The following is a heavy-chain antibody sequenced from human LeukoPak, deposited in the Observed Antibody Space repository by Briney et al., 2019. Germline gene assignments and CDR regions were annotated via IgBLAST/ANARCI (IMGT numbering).Heavy chain of an antibody. D-gene: IGHD3-3*01. CDR3: AGYYDFWNGPTVY. J-gene: IGHJ4*02. CDR2: INPDSGGT. V-gene: IGHV1-2*02. Sequence: ASMKVSCKASGFTFTAYYIHWVRQAPGQGLEWMGWINPDSGGTNYAQNFQGRVTMTRDTSISTAYMELSSLRSDDTAVYYCAGYYDFWNGPTVYWGQGTLVTVSS. CDR1: GFTFTAYY.